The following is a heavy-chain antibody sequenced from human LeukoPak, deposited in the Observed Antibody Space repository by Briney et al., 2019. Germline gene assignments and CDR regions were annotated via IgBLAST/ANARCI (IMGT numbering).Heavy chain of an antibody. CDR3: ARGPYRVALDY. V-gene: IGHV3-74*01. J-gene: IGHJ4*02. CDR1: GFTFSTYW. Sequence: GGSVRHACAAAGFTFSTYWMHWVGQAPRKGLMWVSRINSDGSSTSYADSVKGRFTISRDNAKNTLYLQMNSLRAEDTAVYYCARGPYRVALDYWGQGTLVIVSS. CDR2: INSDGSST. D-gene: IGHD2-15*01.